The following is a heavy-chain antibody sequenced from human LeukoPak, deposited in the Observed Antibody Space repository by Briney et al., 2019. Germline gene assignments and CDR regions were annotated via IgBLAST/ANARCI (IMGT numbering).Heavy chain of an antibody. Sequence: SETLSLTCAVNGGSFSGYYWSWIRQPPCKGLDWIGEFNHSGSTNYNPSLKSRVTISVDTSKNQFSLKLSSVTAADTAVYYCARHPPHYYDSSGTFDYWGQGTLVTVSS. CDR2: FNHSGST. CDR3: ARHPPHYYDSSGTFDY. D-gene: IGHD3-22*01. V-gene: IGHV4-34*01. J-gene: IGHJ4*02. CDR1: GGSFSGYY.